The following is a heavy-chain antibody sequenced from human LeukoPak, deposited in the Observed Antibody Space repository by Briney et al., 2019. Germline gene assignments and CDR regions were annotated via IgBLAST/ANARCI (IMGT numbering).Heavy chain of an antibody. CDR3: ARALSPLWRDYYYYMDV. CDR2: IYSGGST. CDR1: GFTFSSYA. D-gene: IGHD2-21*01. J-gene: IGHJ6*03. V-gene: IGHV3-53*01. Sequence: PGGSLRLSCAASGFTFSSYAMSWVRQAPGKGLEWVSVIYSGGSTYYADSVKGRFTISRDNSKNTLYLQMNSLRAEDTAVYYCARALSPLWRDYYYYMDVWGKGTTVTISS.